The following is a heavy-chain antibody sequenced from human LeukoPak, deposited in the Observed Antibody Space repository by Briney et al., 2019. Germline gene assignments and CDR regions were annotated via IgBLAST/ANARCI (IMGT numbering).Heavy chain of an antibody. CDR3: ARVLEYDFWSGYYRPYYYYMDV. V-gene: IGHV1-2*02. Sequence: ASVKVSCKASGYTFTGYYMHWVRQAPGQGLEWMGWINRNRGGTNYAKKFQGRVTMTRDTSISTAYMELSRLRSDDTAVYYCARVLEYDFWSGYYRPYYYYMDVWGKGTTVTVSS. J-gene: IGHJ6*03. CDR1: GYTFTGYY. D-gene: IGHD3-3*01. CDR2: INRNRGGT.